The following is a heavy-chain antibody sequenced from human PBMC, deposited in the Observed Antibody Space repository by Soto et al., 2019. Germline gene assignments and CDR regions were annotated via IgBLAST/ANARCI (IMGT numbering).Heavy chain of an antibody. J-gene: IGHJ4*02. CDR3: AKDRIWGSYPNPFDY. CDR2: ISGSGGST. V-gene: IGHV3-23*01. D-gene: IGHD3-16*02. Sequence: GGSLRLSCAASGFTFSSYAMSWVRQAPGKGLEWVSAISGSGGSTYYADSVKGRFTISRDNSKNTLYLQMNSLRAEDTAVYYCAKDRIWGSYPNPFDYWGQGTLVTVSS. CDR1: GFTFSSYA.